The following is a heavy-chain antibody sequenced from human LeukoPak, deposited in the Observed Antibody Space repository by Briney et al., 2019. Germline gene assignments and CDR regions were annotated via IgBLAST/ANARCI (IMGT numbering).Heavy chain of an antibody. J-gene: IGHJ4*02. Sequence: GASVKVSCKASGYTFTSYGISWVRQAPGQGLEWMGWISAYNGNTNYAQKLQGRVTTTTDTSTSTAYMELRSLRSDDTAVYYCAREGLCSGGSCYWGVDYWGQGTLVTVSS. CDR2: ISAYNGNT. D-gene: IGHD2-15*01. CDR1: GYTFTSYG. CDR3: AREGLCSGGSCYWGVDY. V-gene: IGHV1-18*01.